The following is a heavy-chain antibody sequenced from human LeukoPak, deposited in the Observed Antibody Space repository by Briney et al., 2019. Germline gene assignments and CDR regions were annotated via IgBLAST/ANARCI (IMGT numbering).Heavy chain of an antibody. J-gene: IGHJ4*02. D-gene: IGHD2-15*01. CDR3: ARDIVVVAATNYFDY. Sequence: SQTLSLTCAISRDSVSSNSAAWNWIRQSPSRGLEWLGRTYYRSKWYNDYAVSVKSRITINPDTSKNQFSLQLNSVTPEDTAVYYRARDIVVVAATNYFDYWGQGTLVTVSS. CDR1: RDSVSSNSAA. V-gene: IGHV6-1*01. CDR2: TYYRSKWYN.